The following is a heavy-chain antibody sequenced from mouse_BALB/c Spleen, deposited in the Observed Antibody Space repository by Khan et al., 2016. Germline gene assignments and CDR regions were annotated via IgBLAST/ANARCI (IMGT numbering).Heavy chain of an antibody. CDR3: ASDDSYRYDGFAY. CDR1: GFSLTHYG. D-gene: IGHD2-14*01. Sequence: QVQLKQSGPGLVAPSQSLSITCTVSGFSLTHYGVHWVRQPPGQGLEWLGIIWAGGSTNYNSALMSRLSISKDNSKSQVSLNMNSLQTDDTAMYYCASDDSYRYDGFAYWGQGTLVTVSA. V-gene: IGHV2-9*02. CDR2: IWAGGST. J-gene: IGHJ3*01.